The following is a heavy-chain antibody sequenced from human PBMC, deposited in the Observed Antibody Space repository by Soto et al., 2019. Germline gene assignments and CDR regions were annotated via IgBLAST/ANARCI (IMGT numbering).Heavy chain of an antibody. J-gene: IGHJ6*02. CDR2: IYSGGST. D-gene: IGHD2-15*01. Sequence: GGSLRLSCADSGFTVSDNYMNWVRQAPGKGLEWVSVIYSGGSTYYTDSVKGRFTISRDNSKNTLYLQMNSLRAEDTAVYYCARGYPTGGNGLDVWGQGTTVTVSS. CDR3: ARGYPTGGNGLDV. CDR1: GFTVSDNY. V-gene: IGHV3-53*01.